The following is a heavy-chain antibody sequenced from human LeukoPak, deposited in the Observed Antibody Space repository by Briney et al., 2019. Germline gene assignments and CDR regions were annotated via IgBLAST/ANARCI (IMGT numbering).Heavy chain of an antibody. V-gene: IGHV4-34*01. J-gene: IGHJ6*03. CDR1: GGSFSGYY. D-gene: IGHD5-18*01. CDR3: ARGGIQLWSNYYYYYMDV. CDR2: TNHSGST. Sequence: SETLSLTCAVYGGSFSGYYWSWIPQPPGKGLEWIGETNHSGSTNYNPSLKSRVTISVDTSKNQFSLKLSSVTAADTAVYYCARGGIQLWSNYYYYYMDVWGKGTTVTVSS.